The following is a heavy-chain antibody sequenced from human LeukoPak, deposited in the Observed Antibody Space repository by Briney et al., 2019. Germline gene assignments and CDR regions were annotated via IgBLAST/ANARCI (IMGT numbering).Heavy chain of an antibody. V-gene: IGHV4-34*01. CDR1: GGSFSGYY. D-gene: IGHD3-10*01. CDR3: ARGRDGRRYYYGSGHTHLDY. J-gene: IGHJ4*02. Sequence: PSETLSLTCAVYGGSFSGYYWSWIRQPPGKGLEWIGEINHSGSTNYNPSLKSRVTISVDTSKNQFSLKLSSVTAADTAVYYCARGRDGRRYYYGSGHTHLDYWGQGTLVTVSS. CDR2: INHSGST.